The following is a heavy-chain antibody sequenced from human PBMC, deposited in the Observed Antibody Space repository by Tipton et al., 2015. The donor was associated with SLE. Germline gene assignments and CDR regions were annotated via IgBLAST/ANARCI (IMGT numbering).Heavy chain of an antibody. Sequence: LRLSCTVSGGSISSYYWSWIRQPAGKGLEWIGHIYTSGSTNYNPSLKSRATMSVDTSKNQFSLKLSSVTAADTAVYYCAREGWELLGANWFDPWGQGTLVTVSS. D-gene: IGHD1-26*01. CDR3: AREGWELLGANWFDP. V-gene: IGHV4-4*07. CDR1: GGSISSYY. J-gene: IGHJ5*02. CDR2: IYTSGST.